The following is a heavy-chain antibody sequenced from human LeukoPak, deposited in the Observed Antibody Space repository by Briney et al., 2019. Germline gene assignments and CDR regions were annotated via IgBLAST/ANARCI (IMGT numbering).Heavy chain of an antibody. CDR3: ARDRSLAAAVYYFDY. D-gene: IGHD6-13*01. Sequence: GASVKVSCKASGYIFTSYYMEWVRQAPGQGLEWMGIINPSGGSTSYAQKFQGRVTMTRDTSTSTFYMGMSSLRSEDTAVYYCARDRSLAAAVYYFDYWGQGTLVTVSS. J-gene: IGHJ4*02. V-gene: IGHV1-46*01. CDR2: INPSGGST. CDR1: GYIFTSYY.